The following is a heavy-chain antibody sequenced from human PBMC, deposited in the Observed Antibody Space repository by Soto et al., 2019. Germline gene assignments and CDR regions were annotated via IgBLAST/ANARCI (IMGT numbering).Heavy chain of an antibody. J-gene: IGHJ4*02. CDR2: IYHSGST. Sequence: SETLSLTCTVSGYSISSGYYWGWIRPPPGKGLEWIGSIYHSGSTYYNPSLKSRVTISVDTSKNQSSLKLSPVTAADTAVYYCARETYCSGGSCYQNFDYWGQGTLVTVSS. CDR3: ARETYCSGGSCYQNFDY. V-gene: IGHV4-38-2*02. D-gene: IGHD2-15*01. CDR1: GYSISSGYY.